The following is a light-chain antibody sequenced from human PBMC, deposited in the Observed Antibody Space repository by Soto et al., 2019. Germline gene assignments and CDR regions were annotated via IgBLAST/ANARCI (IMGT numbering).Light chain of an antibody. V-gene: IGKV1-5*01. CDR3: QHYNSYSEA. CDR2: DAS. J-gene: IGKJ1*01. Sequence: EIQMTQSPSTLSGSVGNTVTITCRASQNINSWLAWYQQKPGKAPNLLIYDASTLESGVPSRFSGSGSGTEFTLTISSLKTDDFATYYCQHYNSYSEAFGQGTKVDIK. CDR1: QNINSW.